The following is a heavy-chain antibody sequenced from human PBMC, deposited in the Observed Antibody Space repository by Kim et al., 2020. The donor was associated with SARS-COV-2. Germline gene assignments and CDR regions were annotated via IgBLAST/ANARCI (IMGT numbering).Heavy chain of an antibody. D-gene: IGHD2-2*01. CDR2: ISSSSSYI. CDR3: ARARYCSSTSCYRYYYYYDGMDV. CDR1: GFTFSSYG. V-gene: IGHV3-21*01. J-gene: IGHJ6*02. Sequence: GGSLRLSCAASGFTFSSYGMNWVRQAPGKGLEWVSSISSSSSYIYYADSVKGRFTISRDNAKNSLYLQMNSLRAEDTAVYYCARARYCSSTSCYRYYYYYDGMDVWGQGTTVTASS.